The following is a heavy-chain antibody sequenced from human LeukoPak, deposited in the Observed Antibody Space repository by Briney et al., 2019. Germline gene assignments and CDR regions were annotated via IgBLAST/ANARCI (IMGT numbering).Heavy chain of an antibody. CDR3: TIRILADY. D-gene: IGHD3-9*01. V-gene: IGHV3-7*03. J-gene: IGHJ4*02. CDR1: GFTFSSYW. Sequence: GGSLRLSCAASGFTFSSYWMSWVRQAPGKGLEWVANIKQDGSEKYYVDSVKGRLTISRDNAKNSLYLQMNSLKTEDTAVYYCTIRILADYWGQGTLVTVSS. CDR2: IKQDGSEK.